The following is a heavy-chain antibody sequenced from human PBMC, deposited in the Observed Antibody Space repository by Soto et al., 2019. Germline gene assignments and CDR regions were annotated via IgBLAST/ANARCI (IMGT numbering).Heavy chain of an antibody. CDR3: ARIVVGATVDL. CDR1: GDSVSSDSYF. J-gene: IGHJ5*02. CDR2: ISYTGDT. Sequence: PXATLSLTCSVSGDSVSSDSYFWTWIRQPPGKGLEWIAYISYTGDTSYNPSLKSRVTISVDTSRNQFSLTLTSVTAADTAVYFCARIVVGATVDLWGQGSLVTVSS. V-gene: IGHV4-61*01. D-gene: IGHD1-26*01.